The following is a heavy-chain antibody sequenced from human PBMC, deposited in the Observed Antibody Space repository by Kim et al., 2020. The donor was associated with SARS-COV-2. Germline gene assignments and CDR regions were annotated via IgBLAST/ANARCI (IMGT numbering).Heavy chain of an antibody. Sequence: SETLSLTCTVSGGSISSSSYYWGWIRQPPGKGLEWIGSIYYSGSTYYNPSLKSRVTISVDTSKNQFSLKLSSVTAADTAVYYCARRPRGYGWAFDYWGQGTLVTVSS. CDR3: ARRPRGYGWAFDY. D-gene: IGHD6-19*01. J-gene: IGHJ4*02. V-gene: IGHV4-39*01. CDR2: IYYSGST. CDR1: GGSISSSSYY.